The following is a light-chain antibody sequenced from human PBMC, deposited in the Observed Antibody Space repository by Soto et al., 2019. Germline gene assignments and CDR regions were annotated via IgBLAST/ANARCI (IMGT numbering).Light chain of an antibody. CDR1: QGISSY. V-gene: IGKV1-8*01. CDR2: AAS. CDR3: TQYYSYHRT. Sequence: AIRMTQSPSSLSASTGDRVTITCRASQGISSYLAWYQQKPGKAPKLLIYAASTLQSGVPSRFSGSGSGTDLTLTISSLQSEDFATYHCTQYYSYHRTFGHGTK. J-gene: IGKJ1*01.